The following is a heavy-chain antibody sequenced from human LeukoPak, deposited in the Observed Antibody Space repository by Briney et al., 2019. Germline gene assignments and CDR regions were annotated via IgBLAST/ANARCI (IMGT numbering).Heavy chain of an antibody. CDR2: IWYDGSNK. V-gene: IGHV3-33*08. Sequence: GGSLRLSCAASGFTFSNYAMHWVRQAPGKGLEWVAVIWYDGSNKYYADSVKGRFTISRDNAKNSLYLQMNSLRAEDTAVYYCASRAGYTGSWSAFDYWGQGTLVTVSS. D-gene: IGHD6-13*01. CDR1: GFTFSNYA. CDR3: ASRAGYTGSWSAFDY. J-gene: IGHJ4*02.